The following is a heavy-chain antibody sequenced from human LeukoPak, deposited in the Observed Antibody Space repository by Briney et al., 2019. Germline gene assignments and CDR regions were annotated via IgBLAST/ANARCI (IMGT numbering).Heavy chain of an antibody. Sequence: GGSLRLSCVATGFTFSNYWMTWVRQAPGKGLEWVANIKQDGSEDYYVDSVRGRFTISRDNAKNSLYLQMNSLRAEDTAVYYCARNRWSSTSCFFDYWGQEMLVTVSS. J-gene: IGHJ4*02. V-gene: IGHV3-7*01. D-gene: IGHD2-2*01. CDR2: IKQDGSED. CDR3: ARNRWSSTSCFFDY. CDR1: GFTFSNYW.